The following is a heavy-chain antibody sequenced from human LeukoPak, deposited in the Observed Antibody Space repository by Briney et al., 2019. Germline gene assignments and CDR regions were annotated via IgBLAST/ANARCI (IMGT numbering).Heavy chain of an antibody. CDR2: IKQDGSEK. CDR1: GFTFSNYW. J-gene: IGHJ5*02. D-gene: IGHD5-12*01. Sequence: GGSLRLSCAASGFTFSNYWMSWVRQAPGKGLEWVANIKQDGSEKYYVDSVKGRFTISRDNAKNSLYLQMNSLRAEDTAVYYCAKWGYEQINWFDPWGQGTLVTVSS. CDR3: AKWGYEQINWFDP. V-gene: IGHV3-7*03.